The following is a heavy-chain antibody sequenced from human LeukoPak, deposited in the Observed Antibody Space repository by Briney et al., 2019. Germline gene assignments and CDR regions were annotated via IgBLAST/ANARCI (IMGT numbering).Heavy chain of an antibody. CDR2: ISGSGDTI. V-gene: IGHV3-48*03. J-gene: IGHJ5*02. Sequence: PGGSLRLSCGASGLTCSRYQWTWVRQAPGKGLEWISYISGSGDTIYYADSVKGRFTISRDNAKNSLYLQMNSLRAEGTAVYHCARAHLVLQCRWWFYPWRSRTLVIVSS. D-gene: IGHD5-24*01. CDR3: ARAHLVLQCRWWFYP. CDR1: GLTCSRYQ.